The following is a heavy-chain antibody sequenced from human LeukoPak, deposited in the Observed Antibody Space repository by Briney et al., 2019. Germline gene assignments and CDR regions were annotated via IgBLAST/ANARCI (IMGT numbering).Heavy chain of an antibody. V-gene: IGHV3-23*01. CDR2: ISDSGGKT. CDR1: GITLSNYG. CDR3: AREARYYDSSGYYQAY. Sequence: GGSLRLSCAVFGITLSNYGMGWVRQAPGKGLEWVAGISDSGGKTNYADSVKGRFTISRDNPKNTLYLQMNSLRAEDTAVYYCAREARYYDSSGYYQAYWGQGTLVTVSS. J-gene: IGHJ4*02. D-gene: IGHD3-22*01.